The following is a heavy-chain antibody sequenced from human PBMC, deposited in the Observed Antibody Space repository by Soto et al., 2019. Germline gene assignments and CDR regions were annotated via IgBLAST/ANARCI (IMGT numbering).Heavy chain of an antibody. CDR2: IIPILTTP. CDR1: GGTFSIYG. CDR3: ATSVGIAPTGEDGMDV. D-gene: IGHD2-8*02. J-gene: IGHJ6*02. V-gene: IGHV1-69*13. Sequence: ASVKVSCKASGGTFSIYGSIWLRHAPRQGPEWIGGIIPILTTPNYAQKFQGRVTIVADESTTTVYMELSSLKFEDTAVYYCATSVGIAPTGEDGMDVWGQGTSVTVSS.